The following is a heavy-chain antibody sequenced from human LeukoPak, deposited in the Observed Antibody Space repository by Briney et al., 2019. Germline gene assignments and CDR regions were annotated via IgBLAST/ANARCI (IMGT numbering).Heavy chain of an antibody. D-gene: IGHD1-26*01. Sequence: SETLSLTCTVSGGSISGDYWNWIRQPPGKGLEWIGYTSYSGNTDYKPSLRSRVTMSADTSNNQLSLKLTSATAADTAVYYCARWHSHGRYFDYWGQGALVTVSS. J-gene: IGHJ4*02. CDR2: TSYSGNT. CDR1: GGSISGDY. V-gene: IGHV4-59*01. CDR3: ARWHSHGRYFDY.